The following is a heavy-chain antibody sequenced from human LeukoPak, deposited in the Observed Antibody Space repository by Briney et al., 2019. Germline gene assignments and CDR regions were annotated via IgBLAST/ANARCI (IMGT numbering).Heavy chain of an antibody. V-gene: IGHV4-39*07. D-gene: IGHD6-13*01. CDR3: ARDTYSSSWYIRWFDP. CDR1: GGSISSGSYY. CDR2: IYYSGST. J-gene: IGHJ5*02. Sequence: SETLSLTCTVSGGSISSGSYYWGWIRQPPGKGLEWIGSIYYSGSTYYNPSLKSRVTISVDTSKNQFSLKLSSVTAADTAVYYCARDTYSSSWYIRWFDPWGQGTLVTVSS.